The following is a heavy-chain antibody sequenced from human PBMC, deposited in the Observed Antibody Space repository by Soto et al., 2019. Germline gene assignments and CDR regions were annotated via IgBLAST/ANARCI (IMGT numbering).Heavy chain of an antibody. V-gene: IGHV3-30-3*01. CDR1: GFTFSSYA. CDR3: ARAPSGSYPEFDY. Sequence: QVQLVESGGGVVQPGRSLRLSCAASGFTFSSYAMHWVRQAPGKGLEWVAVISYDGNNQYYADSVKGRFTILRDNSRNTLYLQMNSLRPDDTAVYYCARAPSGSYPEFDYWGQGTLVTVSS. D-gene: IGHD1-26*01. CDR2: ISYDGNNQ. J-gene: IGHJ4*02.